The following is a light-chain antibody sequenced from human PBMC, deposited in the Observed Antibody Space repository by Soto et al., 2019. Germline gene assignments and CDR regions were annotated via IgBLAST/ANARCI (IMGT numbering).Light chain of an antibody. CDR1: QSVSSN. CDR2: GAS. CDR3: QQYNYWPRT. Sequence: EIVMTQSPATLSVSPGERATLSCRASQSVSSNLAWYQQKPGQAPRLLIYGASTRAAGISPRFSGGGSGTEFTLTIRSLQSEDFAVYCCQQYNYWPRTFGQGTKVGIK. J-gene: IGKJ1*01. V-gene: IGKV3-15*01.